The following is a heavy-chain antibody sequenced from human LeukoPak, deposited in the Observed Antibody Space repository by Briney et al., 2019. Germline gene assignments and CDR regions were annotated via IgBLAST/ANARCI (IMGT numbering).Heavy chain of an antibody. J-gene: IGHJ3*02. CDR1: GFTFSSYS. D-gene: IGHD3-10*01. V-gene: IGHV3-21*01. Sequence: GGSLRLSCAASGFTFSSYSMTWVRQAPGKGLEWVSSISSSSSYIYYADSVKGRFTISRDNAKNSLYLQMNSLRAEDTAVYYCARDWGVDYGSGSYAFDIWGQGTMVTVSS. CDR2: ISSSSSYI. CDR3: ARDWGVDYGSGSYAFDI.